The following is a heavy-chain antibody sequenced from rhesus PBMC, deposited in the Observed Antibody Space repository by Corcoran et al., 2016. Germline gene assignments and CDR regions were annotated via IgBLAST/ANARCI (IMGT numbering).Heavy chain of an antibody. CDR3: ASGSFARFDV. D-gene: IGHD5-12*01. J-gene: IGHJ5-1*01. CDR1: GGSISSTY. CDR2: IYGSGSST. V-gene: IGHV4S11*01. Sequence: QVQLQESGPGLVKPLETLSLNCAVSGGSISSTYWSWIRQAPGKGLEWIGYIYGSGSSTNYNPSLKSRVTLSVDTSKNQVSLKLRSVTAADTAVYYCASGSFARFDVWGAGVLVTVSS.